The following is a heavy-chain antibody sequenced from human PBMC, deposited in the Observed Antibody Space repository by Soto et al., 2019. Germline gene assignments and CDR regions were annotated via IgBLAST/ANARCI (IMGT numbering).Heavy chain of an antibody. D-gene: IGHD4-4*01. Sequence: PGGSLILSCAASGFPFTVFWMSWVREVPGKGLDRVAMINQGGTERYYVDSVKGRFTISRDNAANVEYLQIDSLRGEDTAVYYCARDGPIQQLGQSYQFWGQGTLVTVSS. V-gene: IGHV3-7*01. J-gene: IGHJ1*01. CDR2: INQGGTER. CDR1: GFPFTVFW. CDR3: ARDGPIQQLGQSYQF.